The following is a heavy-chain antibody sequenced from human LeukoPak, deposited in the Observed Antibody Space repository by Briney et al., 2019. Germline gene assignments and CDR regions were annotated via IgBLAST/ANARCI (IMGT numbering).Heavy chain of an antibody. CDR2: INHSGGT. V-gene: IGHV4-34*01. CDR3: ARGLYKYDDFWSGYYPLDY. CDR1: GGSFSGYY. J-gene: IGHJ4*02. D-gene: IGHD3-3*01. Sequence: SETLSLTCGVYGGSFSGYYWSWIRQPPGKGLEWIGEINHSGGTNYNPSLKSRVTISLDTSKNQFSLKLSSVTAADTAVYYCARGLYKYDDFWSGYYPLDYWGQGTLVTVSS.